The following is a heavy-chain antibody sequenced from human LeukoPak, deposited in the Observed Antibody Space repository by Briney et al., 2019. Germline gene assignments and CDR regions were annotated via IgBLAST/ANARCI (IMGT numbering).Heavy chain of an antibody. D-gene: IGHD3-3*01. CDR2: MNPNSGNT. Sequence: GASVKVSCKASGYTFTSYDINWVRQATGQGLEWMGWMNPNSGNTGYAQKFQGRVTMTRNTSISTAYMELSSLRSEDTAVYYCARGIRAPYYDFWSGYKYHYYGMDVWGQGTTVTVSS. CDR1: GYTFTSYD. J-gene: IGHJ6*02. CDR3: ARGIRAPYYDFWSGYKYHYYGMDV. V-gene: IGHV1-8*01.